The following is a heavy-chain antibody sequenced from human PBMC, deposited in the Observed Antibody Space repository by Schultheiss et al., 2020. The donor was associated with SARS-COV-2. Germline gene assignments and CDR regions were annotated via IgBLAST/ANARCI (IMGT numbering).Heavy chain of an antibody. CDR3: ASPVGYYFYAMDV. CDR2: ISFDGSNE. D-gene: IGHD1-26*01. CDR1: GFAFSCYV. Sequence: GGSLRLSCTASGFAFSCYVMYWVRQAPGKGLEWVALISFDGSNEYYADSVKGRFTISRDNSKNTLYLQMNSLRADDTAIYYCASPVGYYFYAMDVWGHGTTVTVSS. V-gene: IGHV3-30*03. J-gene: IGHJ6*02.